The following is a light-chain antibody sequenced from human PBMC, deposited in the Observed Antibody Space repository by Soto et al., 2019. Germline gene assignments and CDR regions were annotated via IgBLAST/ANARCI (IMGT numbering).Light chain of an antibody. Sequence: QSVLTQPASVSGSRGQSITISCTGTSSDIGAYNYVSWYQQHPGKAPKLMIYEVSNRPSGVSNRFSGSKSGNTASLTISGLQAEDEADYYCSSYTGSSIRLFGTGTKVTVL. CDR3: SSYTGSSIRL. CDR1: SSDIGAYNY. J-gene: IGLJ1*01. V-gene: IGLV2-14*01. CDR2: EVS.